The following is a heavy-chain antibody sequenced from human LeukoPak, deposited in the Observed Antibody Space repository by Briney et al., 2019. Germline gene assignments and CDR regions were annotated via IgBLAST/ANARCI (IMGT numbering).Heavy chain of an antibody. CDR2: IYSGGST. CDR1: GFTVSSNY. D-gene: IGHD3-10*01. J-gene: IGHJ6*04. Sequence: GGSLRLSCAASGFTVSSNYMSWVRQAPGKGLEWVSVIYSGGSTYYADSMKGRFTISRDNSKNTLYLQMNSLRAEDTAVYYCAGGALLWFGELDVWGKGTTVTVSS. V-gene: IGHV3-53*01. CDR3: AGGALLWFGELDV.